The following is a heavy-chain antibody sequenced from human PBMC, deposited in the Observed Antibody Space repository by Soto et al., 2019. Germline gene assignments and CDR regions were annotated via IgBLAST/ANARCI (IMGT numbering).Heavy chain of an antibody. CDR1: GLAFRSYS. Sequence: GGSLRPSCAGSGLAFRSYSMEWVRQALGKGLEWVSPISSSSSYIYYADSVKGRFTISRDNAKNSLYLQMNSLRAEDTAVYYCARGAAIWFGEFSMDVWGQGTTVTFS. D-gene: IGHD3-10*01. J-gene: IGHJ6*02. CDR2: ISSSSSYI. V-gene: IGHV3-21*01. CDR3: ARGAAIWFGEFSMDV.